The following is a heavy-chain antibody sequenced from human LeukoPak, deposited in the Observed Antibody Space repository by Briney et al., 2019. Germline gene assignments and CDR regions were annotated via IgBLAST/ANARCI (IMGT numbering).Heavy chain of an antibody. CDR1: GYTFTSYG. CDR3: ARGIEGYSSSWYKGAWFDP. CDR2: ISAYNGNT. J-gene: IGHJ5*02. V-gene: IGHV1-18*01. Sequence: ASVKVSCKASGYTFTSYGISWVRQAPGQGLEWMGWISAYNGNTNYAQKFQGRVTMTTDTSTSTAYMELRSLRSDDTAVYYCARGIEGYSSSWYKGAWFDPWGQGTLVTVSS. D-gene: IGHD6-13*01.